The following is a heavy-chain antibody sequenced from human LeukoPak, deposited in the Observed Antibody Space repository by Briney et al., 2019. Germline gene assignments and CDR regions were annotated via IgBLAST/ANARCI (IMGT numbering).Heavy chain of an antibody. CDR1: GFTFSACA. CDR3: AHMVDIVASIREVTFDI. V-gene: IGHV3-23*01. D-gene: IGHD5-12*01. CDR2: ITGGGDNT. Sequence: GGSLRLSCSASGFTFSACAMSWVRQAPGKGLEWVSSITGGGDNTYYADSVKGRFTVSRDNSKNALYVQMNSLRAEDTAVYYCAHMVDIVASIREVTFDIWGQGTMVTVSS. J-gene: IGHJ3*02.